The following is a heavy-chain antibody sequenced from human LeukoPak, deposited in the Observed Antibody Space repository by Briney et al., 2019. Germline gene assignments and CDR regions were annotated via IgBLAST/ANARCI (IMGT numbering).Heavy chain of an antibody. Sequence: GGSLRLSCAASGFTFSSYAMSWVRQAPGKGLEWVSTISGSGGSTYYADFVKGRFTISGDNAKNTLYLQMNSLRAEDTAVYYCAREGGYSHAFDYWGQGTLVTVSS. D-gene: IGHD3-22*01. CDR1: GFTFSSYA. CDR2: ISGSGGST. CDR3: AREGGYSHAFDY. J-gene: IGHJ4*02. V-gene: IGHV3-23*01.